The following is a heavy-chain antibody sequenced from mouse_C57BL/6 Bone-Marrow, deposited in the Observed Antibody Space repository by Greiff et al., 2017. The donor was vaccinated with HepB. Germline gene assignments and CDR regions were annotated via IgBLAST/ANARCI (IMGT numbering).Heavy chain of an antibody. CDR3: AVITTVVAYDC. J-gene: IGHJ2*01. V-gene: IGHV1-82*01. D-gene: IGHD1-1*01. CDR2: IYPGDGDT. CDR1: GYAFSSSW. Sequence: QVQLQQSGPELVKPGASVKISCKASGYAFSSSWMNWVKQRPGKGLEWIGRIYPGDGDTNYNGKFKGKATLTADKSSSTAYMQLSSLTSEDSAVYFCAVITTVVAYDCWGKGTTLTVSS.